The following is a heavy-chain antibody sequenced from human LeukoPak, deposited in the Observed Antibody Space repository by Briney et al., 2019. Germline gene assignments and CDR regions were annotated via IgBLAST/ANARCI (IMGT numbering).Heavy chain of an antibody. Sequence: GGSLRLSCAASGFTFSSYSMHWVRQAPGKGLEWVAVIWYDGSNKYYADSVKGRFTISRDNSKNTLYLQMNSLRAEDTAVYYCARDQTNYYYGMDVWGQGTTVTVSS. V-gene: IGHV3-33*01. CDR2: IWYDGSNK. CDR1: GFTFSSYS. D-gene: IGHD1-14*01. CDR3: ARDQTNYYYGMDV. J-gene: IGHJ6*02.